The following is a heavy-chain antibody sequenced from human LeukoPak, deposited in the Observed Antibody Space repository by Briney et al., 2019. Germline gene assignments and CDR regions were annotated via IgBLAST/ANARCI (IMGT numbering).Heavy chain of an antibody. Sequence: SETLSLTCTVSGGSVSRYYWSWIRQSAGKGLEWIGRIYNSGSTTYNPSLKSRVTMSIDTSKNQFSLKLTSVIVADTAVYYCARDPGTTGEVKFDPWGQGTLVTVSS. D-gene: IGHD4-17*01. J-gene: IGHJ5*02. CDR2: IYNSGST. CDR3: ARDPGTTGEVKFDP. V-gene: IGHV4-4*07. CDR1: GGSVSRYY.